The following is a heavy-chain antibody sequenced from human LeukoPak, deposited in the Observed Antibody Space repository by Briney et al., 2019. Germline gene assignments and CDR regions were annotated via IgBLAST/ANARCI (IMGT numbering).Heavy chain of an antibody. J-gene: IGHJ4*02. CDR2: IYYSGST. CDR1: GGSISSYY. CDR3: ARTERGYGDYAYDY. Sequence: PSETLSLTCTVSGGSISSYYWSWIRQPPGKGLEWIGYIYYSGSTNYNPSLKSRVTISVDTSKNQFSLKLSSVTAADTAVYYCARTERGYGDYAYDYWGQGTLVTVSS. V-gene: IGHV4-59*08. D-gene: IGHD4-17*01.